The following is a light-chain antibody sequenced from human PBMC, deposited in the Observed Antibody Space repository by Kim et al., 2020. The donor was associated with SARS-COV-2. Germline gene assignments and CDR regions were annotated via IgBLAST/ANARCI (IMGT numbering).Light chain of an antibody. Sequence: SASVGDRVTITCRASQAIWTYLAWYQQKPGKVPKLLIYDASTLQSGVPSRFSGSGSGTDFTLTISSLRPDDAAIYYCQRYNRTPLTFGGGTKLEI. J-gene: IGKJ4*01. V-gene: IGKV1-27*01. CDR3: QRYNRTPLT. CDR1: QAIWTY. CDR2: DAS.